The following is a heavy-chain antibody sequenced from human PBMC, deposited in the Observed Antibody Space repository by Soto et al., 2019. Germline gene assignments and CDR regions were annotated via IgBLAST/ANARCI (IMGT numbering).Heavy chain of an antibody. Sequence: SETLSLTCTVSGGSISSGGYYWSWIRQHPGKGLEWIGYIYYSGSTYYNPSLKSRVTISVDTSKNQFSLKLSSVTAADTAVYYCARDQRSGRYYYYGMDGWGQGTTVTV. D-gene: IGHD6-19*01. CDR2: IYYSGST. J-gene: IGHJ6*02. CDR1: GGSISSGGYY. CDR3: ARDQRSGRYYYYGMDG. V-gene: IGHV4-31*03.